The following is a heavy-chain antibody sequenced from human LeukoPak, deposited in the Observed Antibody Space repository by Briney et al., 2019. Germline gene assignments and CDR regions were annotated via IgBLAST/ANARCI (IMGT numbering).Heavy chain of an antibody. V-gene: IGHV4-59*04. D-gene: IGHD6-13*01. CDR2: IYYSGST. J-gene: IGHJ5*02. CDR3: ARRGSSSWTQFDP. CDR1: GGSIMSYY. Sequence: SETLSLTCTVSGGSIMSYYWSWIRQPPGKGLEWIGYIYYSGSTYYNPSLKSRVTMSVDTSKNQFSLKLSSVTAVDTAVYYCARRGSSSWTQFDPWGQGTLVTVSS.